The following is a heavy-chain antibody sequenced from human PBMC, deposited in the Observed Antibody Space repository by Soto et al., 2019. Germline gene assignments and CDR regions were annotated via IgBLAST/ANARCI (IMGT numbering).Heavy chain of an antibody. V-gene: IGHV3-30*18. CDR3: ANIAGGSCYY. D-gene: IGHD2-15*01. Sequence: QVQLVESGGGVVQPGRSLRLSCAASGFTFSSYGMHWVRQAPGKGLEWVAVISYDGSNKYYADSVKGRLTISRDNSKNTLYLQMNSLRAEDTAVYYCANIAGGSCYYWGQGTLVTVSS. CDR1: GFTFSSYG. J-gene: IGHJ4*02. CDR2: ISYDGSNK.